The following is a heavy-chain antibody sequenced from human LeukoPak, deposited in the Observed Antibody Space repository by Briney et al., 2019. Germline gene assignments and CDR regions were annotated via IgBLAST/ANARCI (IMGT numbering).Heavy chain of an antibody. D-gene: IGHD6-13*01. Sequence: GGSLRLSCSASGFTFSRYAMHWVGQAAGKVLEYVSAISTNGGVTYYADSVKGRFTISRDNSKNTLYLEMSSLRVEDTAVYYCVKDVSSTYYYFDYWGQGTLVTVSS. CDR3: VKDVSSTYYYFDY. CDR1: GFTFSRYA. V-gene: IGHV3-64D*09. CDR2: ISTNGGVT. J-gene: IGHJ4*02.